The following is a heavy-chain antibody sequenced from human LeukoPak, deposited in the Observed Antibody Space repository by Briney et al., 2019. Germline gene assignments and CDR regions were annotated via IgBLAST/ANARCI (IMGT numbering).Heavy chain of an antibody. V-gene: IGHV3-74*01. J-gene: IGHJ5*02. CDR2: INSDGSST. D-gene: IGHD2-8*01. CDR3: AKDYGTNRNWFDP. Sequence: GGSLRLSCAASGFTFSSYWMHWVRQAPGKGQVWVSRINSDGSSTSYADSVKGRFTISRDNSKNTLYLQMNSLRAEDTAVYYCAKDYGTNRNWFDPWGQGTLVTVSS. CDR1: GFTFSSYW.